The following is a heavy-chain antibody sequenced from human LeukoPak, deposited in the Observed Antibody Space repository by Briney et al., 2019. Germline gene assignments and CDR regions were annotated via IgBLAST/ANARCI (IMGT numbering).Heavy chain of an antibody. Sequence: PSETLSLTCTVSGGSISSSSYYWGWIRQPPGKGLEWIGSIYYSGSTYYNPSLKSRVTISVDTSKNQFSLKLSSVTAADTAVYYCARHPIDYSKGYYFDYWGQGTLVTVSS. D-gene: IGHD4-11*01. CDR1: GGSISSSSYY. J-gene: IGHJ4*02. CDR2: IYYSGST. V-gene: IGHV4-39*01. CDR3: ARHPIDYSKGYYFDY.